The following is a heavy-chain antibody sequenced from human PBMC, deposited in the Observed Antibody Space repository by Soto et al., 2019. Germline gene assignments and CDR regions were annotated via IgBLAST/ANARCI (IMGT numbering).Heavy chain of an antibody. CDR2: ISSDGSDK. J-gene: IGHJ4*02. Sequence: QVQLVESGGGVVQPGRSLRLSCAASGFTFSSYGMHWVRQAPGKGLEWVAVISSDGSDKYFADSVRGRFTISRDNSKNTLYLQMNSRGDGDTAVSYCAKDRHKDSIDFDYWGQGTLVTVSS. D-gene: IGHD4-4*01. V-gene: IGHV3-30*18. CDR1: GFTFSSYG. CDR3: AKDRHKDSIDFDY.